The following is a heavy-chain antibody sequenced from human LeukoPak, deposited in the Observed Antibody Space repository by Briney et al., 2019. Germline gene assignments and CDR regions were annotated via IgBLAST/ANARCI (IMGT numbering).Heavy chain of an antibody. D-gene: IGHD6-13*01. V-gene: IGHV4-59*01. Sequence: TSETLSLTCTVSGGSISSYYWSWIRQPPGKGLEWIGYIYYSGSTNYNPSLKSRVTISVDTSKNQFSLKLSSVTAADTPVYYCARTSSSWYQEPFDYWGQGTLVTVSS. CDR1: GGSISSYY. CDR2: IYYSGST. J-gene: IGHJ4*02. CDR3: ARTSSSWYQEPFDY.